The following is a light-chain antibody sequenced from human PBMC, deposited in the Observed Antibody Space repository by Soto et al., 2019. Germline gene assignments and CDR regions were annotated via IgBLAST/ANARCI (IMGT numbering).Light chain of an antibody. Sequence: DIQMTQSPSTLPASVGDRVTITFRASQSISSWLAWYQQTTGKAPKILIYDASSLASGVPSRFGGRGSGTGFTLSISSLQPDDFTTYCCQQYSTSPWTFGQGSKV. CDR1: QSISSW. CDR2: DAS. V-gene: IGKV1-5*01. J-gene: IGKJ1*01. CDR3: QQYSTSPWT.